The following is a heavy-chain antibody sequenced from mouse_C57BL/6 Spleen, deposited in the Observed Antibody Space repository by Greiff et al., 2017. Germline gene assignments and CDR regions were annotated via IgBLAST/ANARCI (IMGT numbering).Heavy chain of an antibody. V-gene: IGHV5-15*04. J-gene: IGHJ4*01. CDR2: ISNLAYSI. CDR3: ARRGYDQEGDMDY. Sequence: EVMLVESGGGLVQPGGSLKLSCAASGFTFSDYGMAWVRQAPRQGPEWVAFISNLAYSIYYADTVTGRFTLTRENAYNTLYLEMSSLRSEDTAMXDCARRGYDQEGDMDYWGQGTSVTVSS. D-gene: IGHD2-2*01. CDR1: GFTFSDYG.